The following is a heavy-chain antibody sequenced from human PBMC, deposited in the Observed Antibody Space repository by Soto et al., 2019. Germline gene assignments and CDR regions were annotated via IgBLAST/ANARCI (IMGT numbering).Heavy chain of an antibody. CDR2: ISIDGSNK. D-gene: IGHD2-15*01. CDR1: GFTFSNYG. V-gene: IGHV3-30*18. J-gene: IGHJ4*02. Sequence: QEQLVESGGGVVQPGRSLRLSCVTSGFTFSNYGMHWVRQAPGKGLEWVALISIDGSNKYYGDSVKGRFTISRDNSKKTLYLQMNSLRGEETAVYYCAKELPGWLPSPPSPRYWGQGTLVTVSS. CDR3: AKELPGWLPSPPSPRY.